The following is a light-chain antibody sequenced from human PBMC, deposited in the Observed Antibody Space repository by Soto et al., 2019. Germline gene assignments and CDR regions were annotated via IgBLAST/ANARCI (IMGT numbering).Light chain of an antibody. J-gene: IGKJ2*01. V-gene: IGKV3-15*01. CDR2: DAS. Sequence: EIVMTQSPATLSVSPGGTATLSCRASQGLGSRLAWYQQKPGQAPRLLIYDASTRATGVPDRFSGSESETEFTLTISSLQSEDFAVYYCQHYHGWVKALGQGTKLEIK. CDR3: QHYHGWVKA. CDR1: QGLGSR.